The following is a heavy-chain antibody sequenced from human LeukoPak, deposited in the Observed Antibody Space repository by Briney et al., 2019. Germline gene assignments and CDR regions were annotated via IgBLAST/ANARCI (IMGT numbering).Heavy chain of an antibody. CDR2: ISSSSSYI. D-gene: IGHD5-18*01. J-gene: IGHJ4*02. CDR3: ARADWDTAMIDY. Sequence: KPGGSLRLSCAAFGFTFSSYSMNWVRQAPGKGLEWVSSISSSSSYIYYADSVKGRFTISRDNAKNSLYLQMNSLRAEDTAVYYCARADWDTAMIDYWGQGTLVTVSS. V-gene: IGHV3-21*01. CDR1: GFTFSSYS.